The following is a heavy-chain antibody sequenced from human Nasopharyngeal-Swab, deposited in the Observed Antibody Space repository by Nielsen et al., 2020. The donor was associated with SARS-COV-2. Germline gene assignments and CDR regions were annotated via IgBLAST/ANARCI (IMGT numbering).Heavy chain of an antibody. J-gene: IGHJ6*02. CDR3: ARALGGYYGMDV. V-gene: IGHV3-33*01. Sequence: VRQMPGKGLEWMAVIWYDGSNKYYADSVKGRFTISRDNSKNTLYLQMNSLRAEDTAVYYCARALGGYYGMDVWGQGTTVTVSS. CDR2: IWYDGSNK. D-gene: IGHD3-16*01.